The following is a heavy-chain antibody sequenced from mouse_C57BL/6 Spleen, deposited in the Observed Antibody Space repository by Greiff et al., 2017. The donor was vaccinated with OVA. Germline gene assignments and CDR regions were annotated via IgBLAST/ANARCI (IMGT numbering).Heavy chain of an antibody. CDR3: ARGDWNFDY. J-gene: IGHJ2*01. V-gene: IGHV1-61*01. CDR2: IYPSDSET. CDR1: GYTFTSYW. Sequence: QVQLQQPGAELVRPGSSVKLSCKASGYTFTSYWMDWVKQRPGQGLEWIGNIYPSDSETHYNQKFKDKATLTVDKSSITAYMQLSSLTSEDSAVYYCARGDWNFDYWGQGTTLTVSS. D-gene: IGHD3-3*01.